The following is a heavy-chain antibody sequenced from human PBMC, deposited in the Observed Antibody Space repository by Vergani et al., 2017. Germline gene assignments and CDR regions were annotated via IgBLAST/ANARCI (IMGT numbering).Heavy chain of an antibody. CDR2: ISGSGGFT. J-gene: IGHJ4*02. D-gene: IGHD3-22*01. Sequence: EVQLLESGGNLVQPGGSLRLSCAASGFTFTNFAMTWVRQAPGEGLEWVSGISGSGGFTYYADSVKGRFTISRDNSKNTMFLQMNNLRAEDTAVYYCTKNNVPVYYGSSGYSVYWGQGTLVTVSS. V-gene: IGHV3-23*01. CDR1: GFTFTNFA. CDR3: TKNNVPVYYGSSGYSVY.